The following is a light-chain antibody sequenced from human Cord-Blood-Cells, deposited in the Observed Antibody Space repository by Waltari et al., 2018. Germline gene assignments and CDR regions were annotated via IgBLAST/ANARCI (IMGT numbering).Light chain of an antibody. CDR1: SSPVGGYNY. CDR2: EVS. V-gene: IGLV2-11*01. Sequence: QSALTQPRSVSGSPGQSVTISCTGTSSPVGGYNYVSWYQQPPGKAPKRMIYEVSNRPSGVPDRFSGSKSGNTASLTISGLQAEDEADYYCCSYAGSYTWVFGGGTKLTVL. CDR3: CSYAGSYTWV. J-gene: IGLJ3*02.